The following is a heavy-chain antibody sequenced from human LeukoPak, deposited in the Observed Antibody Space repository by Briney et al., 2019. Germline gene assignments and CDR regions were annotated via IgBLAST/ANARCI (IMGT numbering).Heavy chain of an antibody. Sequence: GGSLRLSCAASGFTFSDYYMSWIRQAPGKGLEWVSYISSSSSYTNYADSVKGRFTISRDNAKNSLYLQMNSLRAEDTAVYFCARAKRYTYVDYWGQGTLVTVSS. CDR3: ARAKRYTYVDY. V-gene: IGHV3-11*05. CDR1: GFTFSDYY. CDR2: ISSSSSYT. D-gene: IGHD5-18*01. J-gene: IGHJ4*02.